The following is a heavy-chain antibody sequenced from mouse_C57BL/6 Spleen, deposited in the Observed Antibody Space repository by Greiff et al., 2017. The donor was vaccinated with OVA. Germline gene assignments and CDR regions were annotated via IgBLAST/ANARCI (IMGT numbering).Heavy chain of an antibody. CDR2: IDPSDSYT. CDR1: GYTFTSYW. Sequence: QVQLKQPGAELVKPGASVKLSCKASGYTFTSYWMQWVKQRPGQGLEWIGEIDPSDSYTNYNQKFKGKATLTVDTSSSTAYMQLSSLTSEDSAVYYCARGEYSNYYAMDYWGQGTSVTVSS. CDR3: ARGEYSNYYAMDY. V-gene: IGHV1-50*01. D-gene: IGHD2-5*01. J-gene: IGHJ4*01.